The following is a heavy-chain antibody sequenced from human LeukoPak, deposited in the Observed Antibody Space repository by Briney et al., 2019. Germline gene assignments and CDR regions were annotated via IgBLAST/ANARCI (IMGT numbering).Heavy chain of an antibody. D-gene: IGHD3-9*01. CDR3: ARDPTYYDILTGYYKSLPFDY. CDR1: GYTFTSYG. V-gene: IGHV1-18*01. Sequence: ASVKVSCKASGYTFTSYGISWVRQAPGQGLEWMGWISAYNGNTNYAQRLQGRVTMTTDTSTSTAYMELRSLRSDDTAVYYCARDPTYYDILTGYYKSLPFDYWGQGTLVTVSS. J-gene: IGHJ4*02. CDR2: ISAYNGNT.